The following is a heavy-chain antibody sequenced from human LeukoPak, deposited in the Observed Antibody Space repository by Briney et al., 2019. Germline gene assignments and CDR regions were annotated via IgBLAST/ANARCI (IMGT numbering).Heavy chain of an antibody. Sequence: GGSLRLSCAASGFTFSSYVMNWVRQAPGMGLEWVLGISGSGGSTYYADSVKGRFTISRDNSKDTLYLQMNSLRAEDTAVYYCATTGESTGYYQRFDCWGQGTLVTVSS. CDR1: GFTFSSYV. CDR3: ATTGESTGYYQRFDC. J-gene: IGHJ4*02. CDR2: ISGSGGST. V-gene: IGHV3-23*01. D-gene: IGHD3-22*01.